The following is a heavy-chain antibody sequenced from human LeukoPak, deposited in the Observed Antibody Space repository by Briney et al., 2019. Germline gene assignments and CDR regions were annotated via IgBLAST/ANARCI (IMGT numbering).Heavy chain of an antibody. J-gene: IGHJ4*02. Sequence: SGTLSLTCAVSGGSISSSNWWSWVRPPPGKGLEWIGEIYHSGSTHYNPSLKSRVTIAVDKSKNQFSLKLGSVTAADTAVYYCARVDYYGSGSYYFDYWGQGTLVTVSS. V-gene: IGHV4-4*02. CDR1: GGSISSSNW. CDR3: ARVDYYGSGSYYFDY. CDR2: IYHSGST. D-gene: IGHD3-10*01.